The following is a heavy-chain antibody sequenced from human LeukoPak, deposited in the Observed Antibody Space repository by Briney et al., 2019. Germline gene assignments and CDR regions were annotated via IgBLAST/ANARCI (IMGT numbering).Heavy chain of an antibody. Sequence: PSETLSLTCTVSGGSISSYYWSWIRQPPGKGLEWIGYIYYSGSTNYNPSLKSRVTISVDTSKNQFSLKLSSVTAADTAVYYCASEYSGSSLGGFDIWGQGTMVTVSS. J-gene: IGHJ3*02. V-gene: IGHV4-59*01. CDR3: ASEYSGSSLGGFDI. CDR1: GGSISSYY. D-gene: IGHD1-26*01. CDR2: IYYSGST.